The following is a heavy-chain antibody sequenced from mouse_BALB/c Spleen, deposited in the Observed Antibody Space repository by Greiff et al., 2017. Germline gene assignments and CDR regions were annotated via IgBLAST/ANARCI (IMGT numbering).Heavy chain of an antibody. CDR3: ARYVRDGYAAWFAY. Sequence: EVQLVESGPSLVKPSQTLSLTCSVTGDSITSGYWNWIRKFPGNKLEYMGYISYSGSTYYNPSLKSRISITRDTSKNQYYLQLNSVTTEDTATYYCARYVRDGYAAWFAYWGQGTLVTVSA. CDR2: ISYSGST. D-gene: IGHD2-3*01. CDR1: GDSITSGY. V-gene: IGHV3-8*02. J-gene: IGHJ3*01.